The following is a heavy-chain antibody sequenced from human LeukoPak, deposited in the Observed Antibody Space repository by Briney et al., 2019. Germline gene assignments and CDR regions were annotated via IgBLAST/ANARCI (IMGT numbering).Heavy chain of an antibody. Sequence: SVKVSCKASGGTFSSYAISWVRQAPGQGLEWMGGIIPIFGTANYAQKFQGRVTLTTETSTSTAYMELRSLRSDDTAVYYCARDGSGVWFDYWGQGTLVTVSS. CDR1: GGTFSSYA. CDR2: IIPIFGTA. V-gene: IGHV1-69*05. D-gene: IGHD3-10*01. J-gene: IGHJ4*02. CDR3: ARDGSGVWFDY.